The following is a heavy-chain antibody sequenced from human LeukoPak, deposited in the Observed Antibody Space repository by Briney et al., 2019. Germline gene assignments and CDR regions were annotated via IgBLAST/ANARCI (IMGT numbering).Heavy chain of an antibody. CDR1: GFTFSSHA. V-gene: IGHV3-23*01. Sequence: GRSPRLSCAASGFTFSSHAMSWVRQAPGKGLEWVSTISGSGGSTYYANSVKGRFTISRDNSKNTLYLQMSSLRAEDSAVYYCAKDACVGDCNFHFDYWGQGTLVPVSS. J-gene: IGHJ4*02. CDR3: AKDACVGDCNFHFDY. D-gene: IGHD2-21*02. CDR2: ISGSGGST.